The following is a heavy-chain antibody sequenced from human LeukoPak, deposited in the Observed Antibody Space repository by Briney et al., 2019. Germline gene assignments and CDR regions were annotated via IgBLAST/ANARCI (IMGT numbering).Heavy chain of an antibody. CDR2: ISSSGDYI. Sequence: GGSLRLSCVASGFSFSSHPMNWVRQAPGKGLEWVSSISSSGDYIDYADSVKGRFTISRDNAKKSLYLQMNSLRVEETAVYYCARGGLITVGSVIANPFDYWGQGTLVTVSS. J-gene: IGHJ4*02. D-gene: IGHD3-16*02. CDR3: ARGGLITVGSVIANPFDY. CDR1: GFSFSSHP. V-gene: IGHV3-21*01.